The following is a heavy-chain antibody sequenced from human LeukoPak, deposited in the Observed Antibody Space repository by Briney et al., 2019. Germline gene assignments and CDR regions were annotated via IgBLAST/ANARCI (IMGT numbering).Heavy chain of an antibody. CDR3: ARGLRQKGRYSSGGSCYSGAFDI. D-gene: IGHD2-15*01. J-gene: IGHJ3*02. V-gene: IGHV3-66*01. CDR2: IYSGGST. Sequence: GGSLRLSCAASGFTVSSNYMSWVRQAPGKGLEWVSVIYSGGSTYYADSVKGRFTISRDNSKNTLYLQMNSLRAEDTAVYYCARGLRQKGRYSSGGSCYSGAFDIWGQGTMVTVSS. CDR1: GFTVSSNY.